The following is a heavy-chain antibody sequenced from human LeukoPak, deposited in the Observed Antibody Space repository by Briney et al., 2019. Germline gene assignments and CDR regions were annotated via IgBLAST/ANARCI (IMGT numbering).Heavy chain of an antibody. V-gene: IGHV1-18*01. J-gene: IGHJ4*02. Sequence: GASVKVSCKASGYTFTSYGISWVRQAPGQGLEWMGWISAYNGNTNYAQKLQGRVTMTTDTSTSTAYMELRSLRSDDTAVYYCASSLELVGATEGVFDYWGQGTLVTVSS. D-gene: IGHD1-26*01. CDR3: ASSLELVGATEGVFDY. CDR1: GYTFTSYG. CDR2: ISAYNGNT.